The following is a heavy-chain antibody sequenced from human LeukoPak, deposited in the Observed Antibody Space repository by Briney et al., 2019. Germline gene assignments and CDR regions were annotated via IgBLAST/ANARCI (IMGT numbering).Heavy chain of an antibody. Sequence: GGSLRLSCAASGFTFSSYGMSWVRQAPGKGLEWVSAISGSGGSTYYADSVKGRFTISRDNSKNTLYLQMNSLRAEDTAVYYCAKGRPDYSNYRGFDYWGQGTLVTVSS. D-gene: IGHD4-11*01. V-gene: IGHV3-23*01. J-gene: IGHJ4*02. CDR2: ISGSGGST. CDR3: AKGRPDYSNYRGFDY. CDR1: GFTFSSYG.